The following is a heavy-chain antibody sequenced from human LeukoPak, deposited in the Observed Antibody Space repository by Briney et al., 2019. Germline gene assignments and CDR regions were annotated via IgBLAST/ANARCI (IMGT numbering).Heavy chain of an antibody. CDR3: ARTRSGYNWFDP. J-gene: IGHJ5*02. CDR1: GGSFSGYY. D-gene: IGHD3-22*01. Sequence: SETLSLTCAVSGGSFSGYYWSWIRQPPGKGLEWIGEINHSGSTNYNPSLKSRVTISVDTSKNQFSLKLSSVTAADTAVYYCARTRSGYNWFDPWGQGTLVTVSS. V-gene: IGHV4-34*01. CDR2: INHSGST.